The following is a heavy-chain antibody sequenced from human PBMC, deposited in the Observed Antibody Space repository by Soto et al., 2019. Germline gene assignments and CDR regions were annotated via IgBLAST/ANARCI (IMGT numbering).Heavy chain of an antibody. V-gene: IGHV3-30*03. D-gene: IGHD3-22*01. CDR2: ISYDGSER. Sequence: GGSLRLSCAASGFSFSNYGIHWVRQAPGKGLEWVAFISYDGSERYYADSVKGRFTISRDNSKNTLYLQMNSLRPEDTAVYYCASDFYESGVYLTTTRTFDPWGWGTRVTFPS. CDR1: GFSFSNYG. J-gene: IGHJ5*02. CDR3: ASDFYESGVYLTTTRTFDP.